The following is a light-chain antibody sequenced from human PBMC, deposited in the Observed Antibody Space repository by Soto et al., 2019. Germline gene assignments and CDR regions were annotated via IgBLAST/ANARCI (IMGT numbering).Light chain of an antibody. CDR1: QSISSW. V-gene: IGKV1-5*03. CDR2: KAS. Sequence: DIQMTQSPSTLSASVGDRVTITCRASQSISSWLAWYQQKPGKAPTLLIYKASSLESGVPSRFSGSGTGTVFTLTNSTLQPDDVATYFCQHYNSLWTFGQGTNVEIK. J-gene: IGKJ1*01. CDR3: QHYNSLWT.